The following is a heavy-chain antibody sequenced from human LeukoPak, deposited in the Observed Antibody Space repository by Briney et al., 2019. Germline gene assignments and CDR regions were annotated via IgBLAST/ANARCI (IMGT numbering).Heavy chain of an antibody. J-gene: IGHJ4*02. D-gene: IGHD3-16*02. CDR1: GFTVSSNY. CDR3: ARDPNDYVWGSYRSAFDY. V-gene: IGHV3-53*01. Sequence: AGSLRLSCAASGFTVSSNYMSWVRQAPGKGLEWVSVIYSGGSTYYADSVKGRFTISRDNSKNTLYLQMNSLRAEDTAVYYCARDPNDYVWGSYRSAFDYWGQGTLVTVSS. CDR2: IYSGGST.